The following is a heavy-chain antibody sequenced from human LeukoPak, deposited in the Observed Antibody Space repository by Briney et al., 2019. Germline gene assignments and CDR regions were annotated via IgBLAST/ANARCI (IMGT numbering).Heavy chain of an antibody. J-gene: IGHJ4*02. CDR3: ATDKDSLGSAYAY. CDR2: FDPEDGET. CDR1: GYPLPELS. D-gene: IGHD2-15*01. V-gene: IGHV1-24*01. Sequence: GASVKVSCKVSGYPLPELSMHWVRPAPGKGLGWKGGFDPEDGETIYAQKFQGRVTMTEDTSTDTAYMELSSLRSEDTAVYYCATDKDSLGSAYAYWGQGTLVTVSS.